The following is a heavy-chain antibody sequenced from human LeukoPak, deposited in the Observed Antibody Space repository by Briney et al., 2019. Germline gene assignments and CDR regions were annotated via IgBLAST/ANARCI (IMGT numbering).Heavy chain of an antibody. CDR2: INHSGST. D-gene: IGHD2-15*01. Sequence: SETLSLTCAVYGGSFSGYYWSWIRQPPGKGLEWIGEINHSGSTNYNPSLKSRVTISVDTSKNQFSLKLSSVTAADTAVYYCARHMCSGGSCYRYYYYYYMDVWGKGTTVTISS. V-gene: IGHV4-34*01. J-gene: IGHJ6*03. CDR1: GGSFSGYY. CDR3: ARHMCSGGSCYRYYYYYYMDV.